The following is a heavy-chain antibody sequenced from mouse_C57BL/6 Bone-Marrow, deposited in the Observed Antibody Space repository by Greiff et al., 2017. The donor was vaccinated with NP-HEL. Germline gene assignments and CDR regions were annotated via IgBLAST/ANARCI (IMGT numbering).Heavy chain of an antibody. Sequence: EVQGVESGPGMVKPSQSLSLTCTVTGYSITSGYDWHWIRHFPGNKLEWMGYISYSGSTNYNPSLKSRISITHDTSKNHFFLKLNSVTTEDTATYYCAREKNYVGYFDVWGTGTTVTVSS. CDR2: ISYSGST. J-gene: IGHJ1*03. CDR3: AREKNYVGYFDV. V-gene: IGHV3-1*01. CDR1: GYSITSGYD. D-gene: IGHD1-1*01.